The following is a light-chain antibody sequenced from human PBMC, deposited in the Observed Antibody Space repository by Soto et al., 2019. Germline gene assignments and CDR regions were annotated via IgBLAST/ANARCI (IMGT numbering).Light chain of an antibody. CDR1: QSVHNF. CDR3: QQYGSSPRT. Sequence: EIVLTQSPATLSLSPGDRAALSCKASQSVHNFLAWYQQKPGQAPRLLIYGASTRAAGIPARFSGSGSGTDFTLTITRLEPEDFAVYFCQQYGSSPRTFGQGTRLEIK. V-gene: IGKV3-20*01. CDR2: GAS. J-gene: IGKJ5*01.